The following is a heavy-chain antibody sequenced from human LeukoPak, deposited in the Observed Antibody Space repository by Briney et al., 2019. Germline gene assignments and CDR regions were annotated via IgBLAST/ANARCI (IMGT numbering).Heavy chain of an antibody. V-gene: IGHV4-61*01. CDR1: GGSVSSGSYY. Sequence: SETLSLTCTVSGGSVSSGSYYWSWIRQPPGKGLGWIGYIYYSGSTNYNPSLKSRVTISVDTSKNQFSLKLSSVTAADTAVYYCARVGIAAAVVDYWGQGTLVTVSS. J-gene: IGHJ4*02. CDR3: ARVGIAAAVVDY. D-gene: IGHD6-13*01. CDR2: IYYSGST.